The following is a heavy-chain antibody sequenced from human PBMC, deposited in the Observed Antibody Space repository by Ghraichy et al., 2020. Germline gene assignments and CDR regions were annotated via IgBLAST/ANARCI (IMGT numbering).Heavy chain of an antibody. CDR2: IKQDGSEK. Sequence: GESLNISCAASGFTFSSYWMSWVRQAPGKGLEWVANIKQDGSEKYYVDSVKGRFTISRDNAKNSLYLQMNSLRAEDTAVYYCARAAADGGELSLGIFDYWGQGTLVTVSS. V-gene: IGHV3-7*05. D-gene: IGHD3-16*02. J-gene: IGHJ4*02. CDR1: GFTFSSYW. CDR3: ARAAADGGELSLGIFDY.